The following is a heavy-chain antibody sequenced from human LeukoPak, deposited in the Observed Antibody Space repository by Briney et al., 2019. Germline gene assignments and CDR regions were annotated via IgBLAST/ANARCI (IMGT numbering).Heavy chain of an antibody. CDR2: ISSDGRNK. V-gene: IGHV3-30*18. J-gene: IGHJ4*02. CDR3: AKAGSGYYEFDY. Sequence: PGRSLRLSCAASGLTFSRYAMHWVRQAPGKGLEWVALISSDGRNKFDADSVKGRFTISRDNSKNTFYLQLNSLKPEDTALYYCAKAGSGYYEFDYWGQGTLVTVSS. CDR1: GLTFSRYA. D-gene: IGHD3-22*01.